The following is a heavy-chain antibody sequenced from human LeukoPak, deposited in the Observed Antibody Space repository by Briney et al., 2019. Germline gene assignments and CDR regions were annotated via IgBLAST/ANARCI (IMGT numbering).Heavy chain of an antibody. CDR3: ARVREDYYDSSGYYHCHFDN. CDR1: GDSISSYC. CDR2: IYTSGNP. V-gene: IGHV4-4*07. Sequence: PSETLSLTCTVSGDSISSYCWSWIRQPAGKGLEWIGHIYTSGNPNYNPSLKSRVTISVDPSKNQFSLKLSSVTAALPAVYYCARVREDYYDSSGYYHCHFDNWGQGTPVTVSS. D-gene: IGHD3-22*01. J-gene: IGHJ4*02.